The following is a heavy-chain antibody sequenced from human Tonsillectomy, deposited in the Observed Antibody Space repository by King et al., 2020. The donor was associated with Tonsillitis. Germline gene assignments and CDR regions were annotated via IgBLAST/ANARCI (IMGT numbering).Heavy chain of an antibody. CDR1: GLTFNAYG. D-gene: IGHD1-20*01. CDR2: IWYDGSKK. Sequence: HVQLVESGGGVVQPGGSLRLSWAASGLTFNAYGMHWVRQAPGKGLEWVALIWYDGSKKYYGHSVKGRFTISRDNSKYTLFLQLNSLRGEDTAVYYCASMYNWNLRHYWGQGALVTVSS. V-gene: IGHV3-33*01. J-gene: IGHJ4*02. CDR3: ASMYNWNLRHY.